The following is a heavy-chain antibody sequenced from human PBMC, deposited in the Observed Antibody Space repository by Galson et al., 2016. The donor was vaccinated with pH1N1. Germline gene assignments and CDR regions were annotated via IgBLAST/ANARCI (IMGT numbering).Heavy chain of an antibody. D-gene: IGHD3-22*01. CDR3: ATRRGKDYSDRGGYLAY. J-gene: IGHJ4*02. CDR1: GGTFTFYA. V-gene: IGHV1-69*05. CDR2: TIPVFGAP. Sequence: SVKVSCKASGGTFTFYAFTWVRQAPGQGLEWMGGTIPVFGAPTYAQKFQGRVTITTDDSTRTAYMELRSLSSEDTAVYYCATRRGKDYSDRGGYLAYWGQGTLVTVSS.